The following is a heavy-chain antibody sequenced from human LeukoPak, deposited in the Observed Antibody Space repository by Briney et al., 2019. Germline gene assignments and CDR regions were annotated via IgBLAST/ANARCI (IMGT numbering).Heavy chain of an antibody. CDR3: ARHPPRDGSAFDY. Sequence: SETLSLTCTVSGGSISSGSYYWGWIRQPPGKRLEWIASMYYSGTTFYSPSLKSRVTISVDTSKNQLSLKLGSVTAADTAVYYCARHPPRDGSAFDYWGQGTLVTVSS. CDR1: GGSISSGSYY. J-gene: IGHJ4*02. V-gene: IGHV4-39*01. CDR2: MYYSGTT.